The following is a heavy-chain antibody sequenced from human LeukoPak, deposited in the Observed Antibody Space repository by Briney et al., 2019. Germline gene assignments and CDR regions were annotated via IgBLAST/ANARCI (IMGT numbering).Heavy chain of an antibody. Sequence: SETLSLTCAVYGGSFSGYYWSWIRQPPGKGLEWIGEINHSGSTNYNPSLKSQVTISVDTSKNQFSLKLSSMTAADTAVYYCARARYYYGSGSYSNLPKWFDPWGQGTLVTVSS. CDR1: GGSFSGYY. D-gene: IGHD3-10*01. CDR3: ARARYYYGSGSYSNLPKWFDP. V-gene: IGHV4-34*01. CDR2: INHSGST. J-gene: IGHJ5*02.